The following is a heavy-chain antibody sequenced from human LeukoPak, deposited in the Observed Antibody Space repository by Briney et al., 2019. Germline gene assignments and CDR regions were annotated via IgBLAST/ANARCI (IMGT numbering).Heavy chain of an antibody. V-gene: IGHV3-43*01. J-gene: IGHJ4*02. D-gene: IGHD2-2*01. CDR3: VKDRYCSSASCSGSLEY. CDR2: INWDGDNA. Sequence: GGSLRLSCAVSGFTFDDYTMHWVRQAPGKGLEWVSLINWDGDNAYYADSVKGRFTTSRDNSKNSLYLQMNSLRTEDTALYFCVKDRYCSSASCSGSLEYWGQGTLVTVSS. CDR1: GFTFDDYT.